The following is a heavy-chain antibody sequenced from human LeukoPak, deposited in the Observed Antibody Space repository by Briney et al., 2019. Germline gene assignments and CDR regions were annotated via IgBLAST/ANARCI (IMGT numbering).Heavy chain of an antibody. CDR3: AKGPDSSGYYYPGPYYFDY. D-gene: IGHD3-22*01. Sequence: PGGSLRLSCAASGFTFSSYAMSWVRQAPGKGLEWVSAISGSGGSTYYADSVKGRFTISRDNSKNTLYLQMNSLRAEDTAVYYCAKGPDSSGYYYPGPYYFDYWGQGTLVPVSS. V-gene: IGHV3-23*01. CDR2: ISGSGGST. CDR1: GFTFSSYA. J-gene: IGHJ4*02.